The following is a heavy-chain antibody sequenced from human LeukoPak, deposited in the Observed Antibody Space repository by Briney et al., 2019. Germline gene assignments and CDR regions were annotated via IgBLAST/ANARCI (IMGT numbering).Heavy chain of an antibody. CDR1: GGSISSSSYY. CDR2: IYYSGST. V-gene: IGHV4-39*01. CDR3: ARSYSSSSHYHYYYMDV. Sequence: PSETLSLTCTVSGGSISSSSYYWGWIRQLPGKGLEWIGSIYYSGSTYYNPSLKSRVTISVDTSKNQFSLKLSSVTAADTAVYYCARSYSSSSHYHYYYMDVWGKGTTVTVSS. J-gene: IGHJ6*03. D-gene: IGHD6-6*01.